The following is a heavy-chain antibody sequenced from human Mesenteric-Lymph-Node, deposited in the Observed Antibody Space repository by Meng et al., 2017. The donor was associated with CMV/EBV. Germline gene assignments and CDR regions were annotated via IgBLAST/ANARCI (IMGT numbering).Heavy chain of an antibody. CDR1: GFTFSTVW. J-gene: IGHJ6*02. V-gene: IGHV3-15*01. CDR2: IKSKNDGGTT. CDR3: TTDEATFGVIIDYGMDV. D-gene: IGHD3-3*01. Sequence: GGFLRPSCTVSGFTFSTVWMSWVRQAPGKGLEWVGRIKSKNDGGTTDYAAPVKGRFTISTDDSQTTLYLQMNSLKTEDTAVYYCTTDEATFGVIIDYGMDVWGQGTTVTVSS.